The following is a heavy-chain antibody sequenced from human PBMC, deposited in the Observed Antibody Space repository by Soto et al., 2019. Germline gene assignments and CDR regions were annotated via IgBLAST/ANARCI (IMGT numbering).Heavy chain of an antibody. Sequence: GGSLRLSCAASGFTVSSYWMHWVRQAPGKGLVWVSRIKSDGSSTSYADSVKGRFTISRDTAKNTLYLQMNSLRAEDTAVYYCASLFGVATRPTYGMDVWGQGTTVTVS. CDR3: ASLFGVATRPTYGMDV. CDR1: GFTVSSYW. D-gene: IGHD3-3*01. J-gene: IGHJ6*02. V-gene: IGHV3-74*01. CDR2: IKSDGSST.